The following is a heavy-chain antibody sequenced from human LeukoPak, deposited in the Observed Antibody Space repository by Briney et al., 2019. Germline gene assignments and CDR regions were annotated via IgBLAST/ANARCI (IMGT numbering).Heavy chain of an antibody. J-gene: IGHJ5*02. CDR3: ARHLMYGHCSGGSCHSGFDP. Sequence: PSETLSLTCTVSGGSISSSSYYWGWIRQPPGKGLEWIGSIYYSGSTYYNPSLKSRVTVSVDTSKNQFSLKLSSVTAADPAVYYCARHLMYGHCSGGSCHSGFDPWGQGTLVTVSS. CDR1: GGSISSSSYY. D-gene: IGHD2-15*01. V-gene: IGHV4-39*01. CDR2: IYYSGST.